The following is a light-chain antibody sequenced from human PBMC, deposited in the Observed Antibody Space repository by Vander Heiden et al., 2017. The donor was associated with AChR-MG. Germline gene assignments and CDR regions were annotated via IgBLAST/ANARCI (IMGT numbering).Light chain of an antibody. CDR1: SSDVGGYNY. J-gene: IGLJ1*01. V-gene: IGLV2-14*01. CDR2: DVS. CDR3: SSYTSSSTLV. Sequence: QSALTQPASVSGSPGQSITISCPGTSSDVGGYNYVSWYQQHPGKAPKLMIYDVSKRTSGVANRFSGSKSGNTASLTISGLQAEDEADYYCSSYTSSSTLVFGTGTKVTVL.